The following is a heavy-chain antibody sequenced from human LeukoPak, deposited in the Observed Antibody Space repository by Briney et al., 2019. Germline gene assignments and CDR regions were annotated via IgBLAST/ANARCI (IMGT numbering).Heavy chain of an antibody. V-gene: IGHV4-59*08. J-gene: IGHJ4*02. CDR2: IYYSGSA. CDR1: GGSISSYY. Sequence: SETLSLTCTVSGGSISSYYWSWIRQPPGKGLEWIGYIYYSGSANYNPSLKSRVTISVDTSKNQFSLKLSSVTAADTAVYYCARGAYDSSGYYVLSFDYWGQGTLVTVSS. D-gene: IGHD3-22*01. CDR3: ARGAYDSSGYYVLSFDY.